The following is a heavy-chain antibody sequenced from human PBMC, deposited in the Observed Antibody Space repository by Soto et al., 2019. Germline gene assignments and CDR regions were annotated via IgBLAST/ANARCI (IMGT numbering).Heavy chain of an antibody. Sequence: KPSETLSLTCTVSGGSISSYYWSWIRQPAGKGLEWIGRIYTSGSTNYNPSLKSRVTMSVDTSKNQFSLKLSSVTAADTAVYYCARGGYYDSSGYYFFDYWGQGTLVTVSS. J-gene: IGHJ4*02. CDR2: IYTSGST. CDR1: GGSISSYY. V-gene: IGHV4-4*07. CDR3: ARGGYYDSSGYYFFDY. D-gene: IGHD3-22*01.